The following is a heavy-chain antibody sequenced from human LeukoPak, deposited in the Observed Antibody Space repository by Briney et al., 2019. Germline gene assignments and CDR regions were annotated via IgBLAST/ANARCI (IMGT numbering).Heavy chain of an antibody. V-gene: IGHV4-59*01. Sequence: SETLSLTCTVSGGSISSYYWSWIRQPPGKGLEWIGYIYYSGSTNYNPSLKSRVTISVDTSKNQFSLKPSSVTAADTAVYYCARVAVTTFLLDYWGQGTLVTVSS. CDR3: ARVAVTTFLLDY. J-gene: IGHJ4*02. CDR2: IYYSGST. D-gene: IGHD4-17*01. CDR1: GGSISSYY.